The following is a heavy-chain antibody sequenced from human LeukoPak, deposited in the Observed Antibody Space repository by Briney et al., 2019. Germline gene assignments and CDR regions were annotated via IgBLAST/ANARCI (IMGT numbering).Heavy chain of an antibody. D-gene: IGHD3-10*01. J-gene: IGHJ4*02. V-gene: IGHV3-33*01. Sequence: GGSLRLSCAASGFTSSSYGMHWVRQAPGKGLEWVAVIWYDGSNKYYADSVKGRFTISRDNSKNTLYLQMNSLRAEDTAVYYCARDLPYGSGSYHDYWGQGTLVTVSS. CDR1: GFTSSSYG. CDR3: ARDLPYGSGSYHDY. CDR2: IWYDGSNK.